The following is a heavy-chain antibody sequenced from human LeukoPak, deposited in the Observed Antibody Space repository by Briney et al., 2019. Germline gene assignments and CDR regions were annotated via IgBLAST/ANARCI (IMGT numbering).Heavy chain of an antibody. CDR3: AREYSYGGDKEGFDY. D-gene: IGHD4-23*01. CDR1: GGTLSSYS. Sequence: SSVKVACKASGGTLSSYSISCVRQAPGQGLEWMGGIIPIFGTANYAQKCQGRVTMTRDMSTSTVYMELSSLRSEDTAVYYCAREYSYGGDKEGFDYWGQGTLVTVSS. CDR2: IIPIFGTA. V-gene: IGHV1-69*05. J-gene: IGHJ4*02.